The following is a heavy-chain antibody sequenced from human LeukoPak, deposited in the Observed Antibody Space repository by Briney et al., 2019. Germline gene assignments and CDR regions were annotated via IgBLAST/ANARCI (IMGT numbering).Heavy chain of an antibody. J-gene: IGHJ4*02. CDR1: GFSFGAYG. Sequence: GGSLRLSCTGSGFSFGAYGIHWVRQAPGRGLEWLAFIWFDGSKSNYADSVKGQLTTPRDNSRNTLYLHLNSLRTQDTAVYYCARDGHPSEINYYETTGYFYHWGQGTVVTVSS. CDR2: IWFDGSKS. D-gene: IGHD3-22*01. V-gene: IGHV3-33*01. CDR3: ARDGHPSEINYYETTGYFYH.